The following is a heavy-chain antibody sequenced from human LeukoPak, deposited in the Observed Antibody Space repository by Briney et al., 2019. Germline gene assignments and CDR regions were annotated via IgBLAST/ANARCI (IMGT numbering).Heavy chain of an antibody. CDR1: GFTFSSYG. CDR3: AREWQWLVRYFDY. CDR2: IRYDGNNK. V-gene: IGHV3-30*02. J-gene: IGHJ4*02. D-gene: IGHD6-19*01. Sequence: GGSLRLSCAASGFTFSSYGMHWVRQAPGKGLEWVAFIRYDGNNKYYADSVRGRFTISRDNSKNTLYLQMNSLRAEDTAVYYCAREWQWLVRYFDYWGQGTLVTVSS.